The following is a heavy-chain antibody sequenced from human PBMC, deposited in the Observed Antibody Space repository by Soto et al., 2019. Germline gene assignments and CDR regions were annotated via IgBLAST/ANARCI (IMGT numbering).Heavy chain of an antibody. CDR2: ISYDGSNK. Sequence: QVQLVESGGGVVQPGRSLRLSCAASGFTFSSYGMHWVRQAPGKGLEWVAVISYDGSNKYYADSVKGRFTISRDNSKNTLYLQMNSLRAEDTAVYYCAKISSSSGGGVDYWRQGTLVTVSS. CDR3: AKISSSSGGGVDY. D-gene: IGHD6-6*01. J-gene: IGHJ4*02. CDR1: GFTFSSYG. V-gene: IGHV3-30*18.